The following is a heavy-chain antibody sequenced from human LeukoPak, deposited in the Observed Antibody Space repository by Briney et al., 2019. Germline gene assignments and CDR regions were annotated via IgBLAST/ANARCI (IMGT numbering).Heavy chain of an antibody. D-gene: IGHD1-20*01. Sequence: GGSLRLSCAASGFTFSDYYMSWIRQAPGKGLEWVSYISSSGSTIYYADSVKGRFTISRDNAKNSLYLQMNSLRAEDTAVYYCARVDRYNWNQHNDYWGQGTLVTVSS. CDR1: GFTFSDYY. V-gene: IGHV3-11*04. CDR2: ISSSGSTI. J-gene: IGHJ4*02. CDR3: ARVDRYNWNQHNDY.